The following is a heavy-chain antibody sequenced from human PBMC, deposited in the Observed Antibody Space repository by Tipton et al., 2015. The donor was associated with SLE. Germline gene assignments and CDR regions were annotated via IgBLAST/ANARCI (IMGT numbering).Heavy chain of an antibody. Sequence: LRLSCAASGFTFSSYSMNWVRQPPGKGLEWIGYIYYSGSTYYNPSLKSRVTISVDTSKNQFSLKLSSVTAADTAVYYCAGDAVVAATESAFDIWGQGTVVTVS. CDR1: GFTFSSYS. CDR3: AGDAVVAATESAFDI. J-gene: IGHJ3*02. V-gene: IGHV4-30-4*08. CDR2: IYYSGST. D-gene: IGHD2-15*01.